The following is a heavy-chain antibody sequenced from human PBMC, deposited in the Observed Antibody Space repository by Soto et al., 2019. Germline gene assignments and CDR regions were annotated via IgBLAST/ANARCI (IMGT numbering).Heavy chain of an antibody. CDR2: ISHDGSDK. D-gene: IGHD6-13*01. CDR1: GFTFRYYG. Sequence: QVQLVESGGGVVRPGRSLRLTCAASGFTFRYYGMHWVRQAPGKGLEWVAVISHDGSDKYYVDSMKGRFIISRDNSENTLFLNMNSLNPEDTAVYYWAKENQHLVHDYWGQGTLVTVSS. CDR3: AKENQHLVHDY. V-gene: IGHV3-30*18. J-gene: IGHJ4*02.